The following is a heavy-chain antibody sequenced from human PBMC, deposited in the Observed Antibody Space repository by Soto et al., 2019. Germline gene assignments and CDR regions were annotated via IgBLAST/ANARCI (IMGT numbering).Heavy chain of an antibody. CDR3: ARLATRCYFDY. V-gene: IGHV4-59*01. J-gene: IGHJ4*02. Sequence: PSETLSLTCTVSGGSISSYYWSWIRQPPGKGLEWIGYIYYSGSTNYNPSLKSRVTISVDTSKNQFSLKMSSVTAADTAVYYCARLATRCYFDYWGQGTLVTVS. D-gene: IGHD1-1*01. CDR1: GGSISSYY. CDR2: IYYSGST.